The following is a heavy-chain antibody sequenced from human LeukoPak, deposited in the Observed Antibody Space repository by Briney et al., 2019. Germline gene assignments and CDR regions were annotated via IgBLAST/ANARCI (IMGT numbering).Heavy chain of an antibody. CDR1: GGSISSYY. CDR3: ARGNYYDSRTYYRAFDI. CDR2: IYYSGST. J-gene: IGHJ3*02. V-gene: IGHV4-59*01. D-gene: IGHD3-22*01. Sequence: SETLSLTCTVSGGSISSYYWSWIRQPPGKGLEWSEYIYYSGSTNYNPSLKSRVTIAVDTSKNKFSLKLSSVTAADTAVYYCARGNYYDSRTYYRAFDIWGQGTMVIVSS.